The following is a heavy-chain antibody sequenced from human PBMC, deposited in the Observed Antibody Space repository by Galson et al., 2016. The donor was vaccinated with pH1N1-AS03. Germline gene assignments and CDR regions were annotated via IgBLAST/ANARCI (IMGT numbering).Heavy chain of an antibody. CDR3: ARGHDSSSFYWFDP. Sequence: CAISGDSVSSNSAAWNWIRQSPSRGLEWLGRTYYRSKWYNDYAVSVKSRKTINPDTSKNQFSLQLNSGTPEDTAVYYCARGHDSSSFYWFDPWGQGTPVTVSS. D-gene: IGHD6-6*01. J-gene: IGHJ5*02. CDR1: GDSVSSNSAA. V-gene: IGHV6-1*01. CDR2: TYYRSKWYN.